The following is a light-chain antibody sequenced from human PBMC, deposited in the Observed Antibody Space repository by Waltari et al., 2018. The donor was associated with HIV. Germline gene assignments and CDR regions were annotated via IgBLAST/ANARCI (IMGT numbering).Light chain of an antibody. J-gene: IGLJ2*01. Sequence: QSVLTQPPSVSGAPGQRVTISCPGSSSNIGACYDVHWYQQLPATAPKLLIYDNHNRPSGVPDRFSGSKSGTSASLAITGLQAEDEADYCCQSYDSRLGVLFGGGTKLTVL. V-gene: IGLV1-40*01. CDR2: DNH. CDR3: QSYDSRLGVL. CDR1: SSNIGACYD.